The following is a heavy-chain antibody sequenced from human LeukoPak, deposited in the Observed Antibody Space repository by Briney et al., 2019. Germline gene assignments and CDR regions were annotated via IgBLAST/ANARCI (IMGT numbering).Heavy chain of an antibody. CDR2: ISGDGGAA. V-gene: IGHV3-43*02. CDR3: AKRSGSPHNFDY. CDR1: GFNFDAHA. J-gene: IGHJ4*02. D-gene: IGHD1-14*01. Sequence: QTGGSLRLSCAASGFNFDAHAMNWVRQAPGKPLEWVSLISGDGGAALYADSVKGRFTISRDNSRNSLYLQMQSLRPEDTALYYCAKRSGSPHNFDYWGRGTLVTVSS.